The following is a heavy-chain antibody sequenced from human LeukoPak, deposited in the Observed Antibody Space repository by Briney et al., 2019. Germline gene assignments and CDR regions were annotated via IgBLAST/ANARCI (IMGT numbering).Heavy chain of an antibody. D-gene: IGHD3-22*01. CDR3: ARVGLRPSRITMIVVVSIDY. CDR1: GFTFSSYE. V-gene: IGHV3-48*03. J-gene: IGHJ4*02. Sequence: HPGGSLRLPCAASGFTFSSYEMNWVRQAPGKGLEWVSYISSSGSTIYYADSVKGRFTISRDNAKNSLYLQMNSLRAEDTAVYYCARVGLRPSRITMIVVVSIDYWGQGTLVTVSS. CDR2: ISSSGSTI.